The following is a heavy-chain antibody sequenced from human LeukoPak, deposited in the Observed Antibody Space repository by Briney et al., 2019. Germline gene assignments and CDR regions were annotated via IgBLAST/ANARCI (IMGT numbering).Heavy chain of an antibody. CDR3: AKDWRYFDWLFPDY. V-gene: IGHV3-23*01. J-gene: IGHJ4*02. CDR2: ISGSGGST. CDR1: GFTFSSYA. D-gene: IGHD3-9*01. Sequence: GGSLRLSCAASGFTFSSYAMSWVRQAPGKGLEWVSAISGSGGSTYYADSVKGRFTISRDNSKNTLYLQMNSLRAEDTAVYYCAKDWRYFDWLFPDYWGQGTLVTVSS.